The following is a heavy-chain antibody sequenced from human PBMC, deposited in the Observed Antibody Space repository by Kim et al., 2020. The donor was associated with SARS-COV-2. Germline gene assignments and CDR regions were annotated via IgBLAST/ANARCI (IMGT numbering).Heavy chain of an antibody. V-gene: IGHV2-70*01. D-gene: IGHD6-13*01. J-gene: IGHJ4*02. CDR3: ARILSSTRAIDY. Sequence: YYSTSLKTRLTISKDTSKNQVVLTMTNMDPVDTATYYCARILSSTRAIDYWGQGTLVTVSS.